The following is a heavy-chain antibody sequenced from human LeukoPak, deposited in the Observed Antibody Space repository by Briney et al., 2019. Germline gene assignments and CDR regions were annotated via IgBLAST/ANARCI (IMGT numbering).Heavy chain of an antibody. D-gene: IGHD3-22*01. CDR2: INPNTGAT. J-gene: IGHJ4*02. CDR3: ARDQNYFDTTAYYGIDC. CDR1: GYSFSGYY. Sequence: ASVKVSCKASGYSFSGYYIHWVRQAPGQGLEWMGWINPNTGATNYAQKFHGTVTMTRDTSTSTAYMELTRLTSDDTGVYYCARDQNYFDTTAYYGIDCWGQGTLVTVSS. V-gene: IGHV1-2*02.